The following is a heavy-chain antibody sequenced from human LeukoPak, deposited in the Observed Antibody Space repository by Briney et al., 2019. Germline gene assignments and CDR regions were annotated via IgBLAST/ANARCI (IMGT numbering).Heavy chain of an antibody. Sequence: SETLSLTCTVSGGSISSSSYYWGWIRQPPGKGLEWIGSIYYSGSTNYNPSLKSRVTISVDTSKNQFSLKLSSVTAADTAVYYCARGRYDYVWGSYPNWFDPWGQGTLVTVSS. CDR3: ARGRYDYVWGSYPNWFDP. J-gene: IGHJ5*02. D-gene: IGHD3-16*02. V-gene: IGHV4-39*07. CDR1: GGSISSSSYY. CDR2: IYYSGST.